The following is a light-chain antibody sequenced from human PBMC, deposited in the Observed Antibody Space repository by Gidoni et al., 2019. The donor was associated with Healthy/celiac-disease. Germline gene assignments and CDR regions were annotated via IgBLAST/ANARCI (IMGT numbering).Light chain of an antibody. V-gene: IGLV3-25*02. J-gene: IGLJ3*02. CDR1: ALPKQY. CDR2: KDS. CDR3: QSADSSGTYGV. Sequence: SYELTQPPSVSVSPGQTARITCSGEALPKQYAYWYQQKPGQAPVLVIYKDSERPSGIPERFSGSSSGTTVTLTISGVQAEDEADYYCQSADSSGTYGVFGGGTKLTVL.